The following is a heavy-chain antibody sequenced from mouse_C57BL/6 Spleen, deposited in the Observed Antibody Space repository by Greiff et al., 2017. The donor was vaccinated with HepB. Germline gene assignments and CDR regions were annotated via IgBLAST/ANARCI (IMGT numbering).Heavy chain of an antibody. Sequence: QVQLQQSGPELVKPGASVKISCKASGYAFSSSWMNWVKQRPGKGLEWIGRIYPGDGDTNYNGKFKGKATLTADKSSSTAYMQLSSLTSEDSAVYFCARYYGSSPYAMDYWGQGTSVTVSS. CDR2: IYPGDGDT. V-gene: IGHV1-82*01. J-gene: IGHJ4*01. CDR1: GYAFSSSW. D-gene: IGHD1-1*01. CDR3: ARYYGSSPYAMDY.